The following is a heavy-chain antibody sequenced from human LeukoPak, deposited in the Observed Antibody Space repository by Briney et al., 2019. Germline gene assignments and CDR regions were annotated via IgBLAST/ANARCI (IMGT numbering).Heavy chain of an antibody. V-gene: IGHV3-23*01. J-gene: IGHJ6*03. CDR3: AKDGPVYYYYYMDV. Sequence: GGTLRLSCAASGFTFSSYGMSWVRQAPGKGLEWVSAISGSGGSTYYADSVKGRFTISRDNSKNTLYLQMNSLRAEDTAVYYCAKDGPVYYYYYMDVWGKGTTVTVSS. CDR2: ISGSGGST. CDR1: GFTFSSYG.